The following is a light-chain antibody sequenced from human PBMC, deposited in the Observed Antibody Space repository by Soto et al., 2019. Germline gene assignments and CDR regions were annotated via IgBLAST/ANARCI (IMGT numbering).Light chain of an antibody. V-gene: IGKV3-20*01. CDR1: QSVSSSH. J-gene: IGKJ2*01. Sequence: EIVLTQSPGTLSLSPGERATLSCRASQSVSSSHLAWYQQKPGQAPRLLIYGASSRATGIPDRFSGSGSGTDFTLTISRLEPEDFAVYYCQQYDDSYTFGQGTKVEIK. CDR2: GAS. CDR3: QQYDDSYT.